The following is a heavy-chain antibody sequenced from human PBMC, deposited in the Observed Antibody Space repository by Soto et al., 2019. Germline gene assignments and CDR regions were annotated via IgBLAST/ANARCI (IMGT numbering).Heavy chain of an antibody. CDR3: ARKGTLWFGTDWFDP. CDR1: GGTFSSYT. Sequence: SVKVSCKASGGTFSSYTISWVRQAPGQGLEWMGRIIPILGIANYAQKFQGRVTITADKSTSTAYMELSSLRSEDTAVYYCARKGTLWFGTDWFDPWGQGTLVTVSS. V-gene: IGHV1-69*02. J-gene: IGHJ5*02. CDR2: IIPILGIA. D-gene: IGHD3-10*01.